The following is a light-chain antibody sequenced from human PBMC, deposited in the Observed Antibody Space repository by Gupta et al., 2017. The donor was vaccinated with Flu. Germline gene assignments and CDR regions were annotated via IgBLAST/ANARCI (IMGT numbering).Light chain of an antibody. V-gene: IGLV2-23*01. CDR1: SSDVGSYNL. CDR3: CSYAGSNTLI. J-gene: IGLJ2*01. Sequence: QSALTPPASVSGSPGQSITILCTGTSSDVGSYNLVSWYQHHPAEAPSVMIYQGNKRPSGVSNRFSGSKSGNTASLTISGLQTEDEGDDYCCSYAGSNTLIFGGGTKLTVL. CDR2: QGN.